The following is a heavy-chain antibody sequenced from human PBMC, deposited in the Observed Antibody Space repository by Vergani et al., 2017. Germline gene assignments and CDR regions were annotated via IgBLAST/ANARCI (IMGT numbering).Heavy chain of an antibody. Sequence: EVQLVESGGGLVQPGRSLRLSCAASGFTFDDYAMHWVRQAPGKGLEWVSGISWNSGSTGYADSVKGRFTISRDNAKNSLYLQMNSLRAEDTALYYCAKGDRFGTRVYFDYWGQGTLVTVSS. V-gene: IGHV3-9*01. CDR2: ISWNSGST. D-gene: IGHD2-2*01. J-gene: IGHJ4*02. CDR3: AKGDRFGTRVYFDY. CDR1: GFTFDDYA.